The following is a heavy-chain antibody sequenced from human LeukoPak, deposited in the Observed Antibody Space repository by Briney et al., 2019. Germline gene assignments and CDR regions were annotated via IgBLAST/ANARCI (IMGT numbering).Heavy chain of an antibody. CDR3: ARDGDSGAYSYYYMDV. D-gene: IGHD1-26*01. V-gene: IGHV3-30-3*01. CDR2: ISSDGSNK. Sequence: GESLRLSCAASGFTFNSHAMHWVRQAPGKGLEWVAVISSDGSNKYYADSVKGRFTISRDNSKNTLYLQMNSLRAEDTAVYYCARDGDSGAYSYYYMDVWGKGTTVTVSS. J-gene: IGHJ6*03. CDR1: GFTFNSHA.